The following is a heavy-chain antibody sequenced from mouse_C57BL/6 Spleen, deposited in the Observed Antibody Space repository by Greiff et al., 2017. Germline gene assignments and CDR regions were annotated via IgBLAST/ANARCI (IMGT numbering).Heavy chain of an antibody. Sequence: EVQLQQSGPELVKPGASVKMSCKASGYTFTDYNMHWVKQSHGKSLEWIGYINPNNGGTSYNQKFKGKATLTVNKSSSTAYMELRSLTSEDSAVXYCAGAGRGKWYFDVWGTGTTVTVSS. CDR3: AGAGRGKWYFDV. V-gene: IGHV1-22*01. J-gene: IGHJ1*03. CDR1: GYTFTDYN. CDR2: INPNNGGT.